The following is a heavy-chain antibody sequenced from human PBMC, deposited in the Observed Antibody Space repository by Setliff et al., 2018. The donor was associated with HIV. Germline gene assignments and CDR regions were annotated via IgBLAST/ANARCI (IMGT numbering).Heavy chain of an antibody. D-gene: IGHD3-3*01. V-gene: IGHV4-34*01. CDR3: ARGRDYTGSWFRPFYLDF. Sequence: KASATLSLTCAVYGGSFSAYHWSWIRQTPGKGLEWLGEINHSGSTAYNLALESRVSMSIDTSKNQFSLKLTSVTAADTAIYYCARGRDYTGSWFRPFYLDFWGHGNLVTVSS. CDR1: GGSFSAYH. CDR2: INHSGST. J-gene: IGHJ4*01.